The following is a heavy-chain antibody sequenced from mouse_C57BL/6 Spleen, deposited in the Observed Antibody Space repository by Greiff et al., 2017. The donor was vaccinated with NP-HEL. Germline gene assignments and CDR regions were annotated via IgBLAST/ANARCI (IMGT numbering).Heavy chain of an antibody. V-gene: IGHV1-26*01. CDR3: ARGPYYYGSSLYYFDY. J-gene: IGHJ2*01. CDR2: INPNNGGT. D-gene: IGHD1-1*01. Sequence: VQLQQSGPELVKPGASVKISCKASGYTFTDYYMNWVKQSHGKSLEWIGDINPNNGGTSYNQKFKGKATLTVDKSSSTAYMELRSLTSEDSAVYYCARGPYYYGSSLYYFDYWGQGTTLTVSS. CDR1: GYTFTDYY.